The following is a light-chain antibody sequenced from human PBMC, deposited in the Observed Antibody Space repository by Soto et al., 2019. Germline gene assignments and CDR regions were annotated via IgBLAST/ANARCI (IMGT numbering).Light chain of an antibody. CDR1: QSVSSN. V-gene: IGKV3-15*01. CDR3: QQYNNWPPIT. J-gene: IGKJ5*01. CDR2: GVS. Sequence: EIVMTQSPATLSASPGERATLSCRASQSVSSNLAWYQQKPGQAPRLLIYGVSTRATGTPARLSGSGSGTEFTLTISSLQSEDFAVYYCQQYNNWPPITFGQGTRLEIK.